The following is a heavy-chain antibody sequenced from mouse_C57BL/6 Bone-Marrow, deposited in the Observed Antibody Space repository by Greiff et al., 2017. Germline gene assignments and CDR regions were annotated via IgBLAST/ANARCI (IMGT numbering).Heavy chain of an antibody. CDR3: AADSSGSDYFDY. V-gene: IGHV5-6*02. Sequence: DVKLVESGGDLVKPGGSLKLSCAASGFTFSSYGMSWVRQTPDKRLEWVATISSGGSYTYYPDSVKGRFTISRDNAKNTLYLQMSSLKSEDTAMYYCAADSSGSDYFDYWGQGTTLTVSS. CDR2: ISSGGSYT. D-gene: IGHD3-2*02. CDR1: GFTFSSYG. J-gene: IGHJ2*01.